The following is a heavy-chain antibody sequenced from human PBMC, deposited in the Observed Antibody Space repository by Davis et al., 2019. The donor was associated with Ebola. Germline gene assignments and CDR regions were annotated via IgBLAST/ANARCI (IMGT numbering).Heavy chain of an antibody. CDR2: ISSSSSTI. V-gene: IGHV3-48*02. CDR1: GFTLSSYS. D-gene: IGHD3-3*01. CDR3: ARVGVFGVVIVSREYYGMDV. J-gene: IGHJ6*02. Sequence: PGGSLRLSCAASGFTLSSYSMNWVRQAPGKGLEWVSYISSSSSTIYYADSVKGRFTISRDNAKNSLYLQMNSLRDEDTAVYYCARVGVFGVVIVSREYYGMDVWGQGTTVTVSS.